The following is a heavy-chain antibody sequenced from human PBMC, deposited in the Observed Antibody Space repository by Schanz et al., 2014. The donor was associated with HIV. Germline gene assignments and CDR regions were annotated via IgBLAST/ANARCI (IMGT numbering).Heavy chain of an antibody. CDR3: ARGRETVTTYFDF. CDR1: GYTFTSYD. J-gene: IGHJ4*02. V-gene: IGHV1-8*01. CDR2: MNPNNDDT. D-gene: IGHD4-17*01. Sequence: QVQLVQSGAEVKEPGASVKVSYKTSGYTFTSYDINWVRQAAGQGLEWMGWMNPNNDDTDYAQKFQGRVTMTRDTSTSTAYMELSSLRSEDTAVYYCARGRETVTTYFDFWGQGTLVTVSS.